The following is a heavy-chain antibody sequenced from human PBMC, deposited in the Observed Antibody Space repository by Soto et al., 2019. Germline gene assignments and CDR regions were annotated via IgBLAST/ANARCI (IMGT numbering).Heavy chain of an antibody. Sequence: QVTLKESGPVLVKPTETLTLRCTVSGLSITDSEMGVSWIRQPPGKPLEWLAHIDSSGEKSYRTFLKSRLAISNDTSKSQIVLTMTNMDPADTATYYCARRHLAVAVSPWFDPWGQGIPVTVSS. J-gene: IGHJ5*02. CDR3: ARRHLAVAVSPWFDP. D-gene: IGHD6-19*01. V-gene: IGHV2-26*01. CDR1: GLSITDSEMG. CDR2: IDSSGEK.